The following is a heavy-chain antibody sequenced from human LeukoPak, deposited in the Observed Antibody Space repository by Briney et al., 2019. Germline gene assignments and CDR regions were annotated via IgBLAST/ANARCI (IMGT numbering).Heavy chain of an antibody. J-gene: IGHJ4*02. CDR3: ARDSNGPAF. Sequence: GGSLRLSCVASGFIVSNSYMSWVRQAPGRGLEWVSVIYSGGGTFYSDSVKGRFTISRDYSKSTLYLQMNSLRADDTAVYYCARDSNGPAFWGQGTLVTVSS. CDR2: IYSGGGT. D-gene: IGHD6-19*01. CDR1: GFIVSNSY. V-gene: IGHV3-53*01.